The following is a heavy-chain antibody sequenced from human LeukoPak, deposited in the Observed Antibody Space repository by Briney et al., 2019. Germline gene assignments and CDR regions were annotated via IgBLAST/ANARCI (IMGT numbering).Heavy chain of an antibody. D-gene: IGHD5-24*01. Sequence: PSETLSLTCTVSGGSISSSSYYWGWIRQPPGKGLEWIGSIYYSGSTYYNPSLKSRVTISVDTSKNQFSLKLSSVTAADTAVYYCARDKRDGYTPGFDYWGQGTLVTVSS. CDR2: IYYSGST. V-gene: IGHV4-39*07. J-gene: IGHJ4*02. CDR3: ARDKRDGYTPGFDY. CDR1: GGSISSSSYY.